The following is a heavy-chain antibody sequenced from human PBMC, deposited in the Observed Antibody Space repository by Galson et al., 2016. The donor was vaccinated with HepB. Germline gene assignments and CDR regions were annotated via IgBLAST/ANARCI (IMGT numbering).Heavy chain of an antibody. J-gene: IGHJ4*02. D-gene: IGHD3-22*01. CDR2: IRSNPFGGTT. V-gene: IGHV3-49*04. CDR1: GFTFGAHA. Sequence: SLRLSCAASGFTFGAHAMSWVRQAPGKGLEWVGFIRSNPFGGTTAYAASVKGRFTISRDDSKSIANLQMSSLKTEDTAAYYCTRGPPQYYSDSMGYYLFDVWGQGTLVTVSS. CDR3: TRGPPQYYSDSMGYYLFDV.